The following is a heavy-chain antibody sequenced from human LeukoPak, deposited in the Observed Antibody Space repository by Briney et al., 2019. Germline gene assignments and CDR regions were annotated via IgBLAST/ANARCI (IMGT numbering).Heavy chain of an antibody. V-gene: IGHV1-58*02. CDR2: IVGGSGNT. CDR1: GFTFTSSA. CDR3: AADRYDSSGYYHFDY. J-gene: IGHJ4*02. D-gene: IGHD3-22*01. Sequence: SSVKVSCKAAGFTFTSSAMQGGRQARGQRLEWIGWIVGGSGNTNYAQKFQERVTITRDMSTNTAYMELSSLRSEDTAVYYCAADRYDSSGYYHFDYWGQGTLVTVSS.